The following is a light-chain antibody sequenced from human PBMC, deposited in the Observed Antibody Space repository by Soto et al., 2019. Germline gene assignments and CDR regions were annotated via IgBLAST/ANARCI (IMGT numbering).Light chain of an antibody. CDR3: QQYGSSPRT. CDR2: GAS. V-gene: IGKV3-20*01. CDR1: QSVSSSY. Sequence: EIVMTQSPATLSVSPGERATLSCRASQSVSSSYLAWYQQKPGQAPRLLIYGASSRATGIPDRFSGSGSGPDFTLTISRLEPEDFAVYYCQQYGSSPRTFGQGTKVDIK. J-gene: IGKJ1*01.